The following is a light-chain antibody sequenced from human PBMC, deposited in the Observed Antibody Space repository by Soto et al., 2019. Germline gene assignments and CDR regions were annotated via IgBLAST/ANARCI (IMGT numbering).Light chain of an antibody. J-gene: IGKJ1*01. CDR3: QQSYSSPRT. CDR2: AAS. CDR1: QNINNY. Sequence: DIQMTQSPSSLSASVGDRVTITCRASQNINNYLNWYQQKPGKAPNLLIYAASTLQSGVPSRFSGSGSGTDFTLTISSLQPEDFATYYCQQSYSSPRTSGQGTKV. V-gene: IGKV1-39*01.